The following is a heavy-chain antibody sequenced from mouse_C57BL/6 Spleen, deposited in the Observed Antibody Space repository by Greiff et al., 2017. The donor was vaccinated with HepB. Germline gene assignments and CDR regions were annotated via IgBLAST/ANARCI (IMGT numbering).Heavy chain of an antibody. V-gene: IGHV10-1*01. J-gene: IGHJ3*01. CDR3: VRQDYGSPWFAY. D-gene: IGHD1-1*01. Sequence: EVQVVESGGGLVQPKGSLKLSCAASGFSFNTYAMNWVRQAPGKGLEWVARIRSKSNNYATYYADSVKDRFTISRDDSESMLYLQMNNLKTEDTAMYYCVRQDYGSPWFAYWGQGTLVTVSA. CDR2: IRSKSNNYAT. CDR1: GFSFNTYA.